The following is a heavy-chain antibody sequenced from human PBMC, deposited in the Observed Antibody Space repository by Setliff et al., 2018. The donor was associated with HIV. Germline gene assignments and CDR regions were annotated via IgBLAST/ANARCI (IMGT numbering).Heavy chain of an antibody. CDR1: GGSVSSGSYY. J-gene: IGHJ4*02. CDR2: IYYSGST. CDR3: ARVFVDTAVLRVLEYYFDS. D-gene: IGHD5-18*01. V-gene: IGHV4-61*01. Sequence: SETLSLTCTVSGGSVSSGSYYWSWIRQPPGKGLEWIGYIYYSGSTNYNPSLKSRVTISVDTSKNQFSLRMRSVTAADTAVYYCARVFVDTAVLRVLEYYFDSWGRGTLVTVSS.